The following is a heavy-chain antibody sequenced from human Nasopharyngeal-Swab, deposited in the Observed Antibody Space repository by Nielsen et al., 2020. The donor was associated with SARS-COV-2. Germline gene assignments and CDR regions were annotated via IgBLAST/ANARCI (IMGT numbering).Heavy chain of an antibody. V-gene: IGHV4-4*02. J-gene: IGHJ2*01. D-gene: IGHD3-10*01. Sequence: GSLRLSCAVSGGSISSSNWWSWVRHPPGKGLEWIGEIYHSGSTNYNPSLKSRVTISVDKSKNQFSLKLSSVTAADTAVYYCASRLLWFGELSWYFDLWGRGTLVTVSS. CDR3: ASRLLWFGELSWYFDL. CDR1: GGSISSSNW. CDR2: IYHSGST.